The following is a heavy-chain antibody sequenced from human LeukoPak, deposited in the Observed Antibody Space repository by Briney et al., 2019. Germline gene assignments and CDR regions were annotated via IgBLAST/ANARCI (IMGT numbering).Heavy chain of an antibody. V-gene: IGHV3-30-3*01. D-gene: IGHD5-18*01. CDR1: GFTVSSNY. Sequence: PGGSLRLSCAASGFTVSSNYMSWVRQAPGKGLEWVAVISYDGSNKYYADSVKGRFTISRDNSKNTLYLQMNSLRAEDTAVYYCARDPGQLWHPDAFDIWGQGTMVTVSS. J-gene: IGHJ3*02. CDR2: ISYDGSNK. CDR3: ARDPGQLWHPDAFDI.